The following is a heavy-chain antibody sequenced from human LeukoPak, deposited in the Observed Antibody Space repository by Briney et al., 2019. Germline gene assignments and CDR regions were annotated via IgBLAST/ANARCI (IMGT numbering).Heavy chain of an antibody. D-gene: IGHD3-22*01. V-gene: IGHV4-31*03. J-gene: IGHJ6*02. Sequence: TPSETLSLTCTVSGGSISSGGYYWSWLRQHPGKGLEWIGYIYYSGSTYYNPSLKSRVTISVDTSKNQFSLKLSSVTAADTAVYYCARVSPYYYDSSGYYWRRDYYYYYGMDVWGQGTTVTVSS. CDR1: GGSISSGGYY. CDR2: IYYSGST. CDR3: ARVSPYYYDSSGYYWRRDYYYYYGMDV.